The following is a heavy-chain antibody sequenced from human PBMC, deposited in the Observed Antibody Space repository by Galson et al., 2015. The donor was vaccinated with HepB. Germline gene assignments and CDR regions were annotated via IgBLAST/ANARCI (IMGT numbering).Heavy chain of an antibody. CDR3: ARDTCSGGSCYPPYWYFDL. J-gene: IGHJ2*01. Sequence: SLRLSCAASGFTFSSYAMSWVRQAPGKGLEWVSAISGSGDSTYYADSVKGRFTISRDNSKNTLYLQMNSLRAEDTAVYYCARDTCSGGSCYPPYWYFDLWGRGTLVTVSS. CDR1: GFTFSSYA. V-gene: IGHV3-23*01. D-gene: IGHD2-15*01. CDR2: ISGSGDST.